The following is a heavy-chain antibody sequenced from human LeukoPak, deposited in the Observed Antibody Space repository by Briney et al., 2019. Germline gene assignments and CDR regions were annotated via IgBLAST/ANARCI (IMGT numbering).Heavy chain of an antibody. CDR2: ISFSNSTL. J-gene: IGHJ4*01. Sequence: GGSLRLSCAASGFTFSSYAMSWVRQAPGKGLEWVSYISFSNSTLYYADSVRGRFTISRDNAKNSLSLQMNSLRAEDTAVYNCAGGGPPSFAYWGKEIRSPSPQ. V-gene: IGHV3-48*04. CDR1: GFTFSSYA. D-gene: IGHD3-16*01. CDR3: AGGGPPSFAY.